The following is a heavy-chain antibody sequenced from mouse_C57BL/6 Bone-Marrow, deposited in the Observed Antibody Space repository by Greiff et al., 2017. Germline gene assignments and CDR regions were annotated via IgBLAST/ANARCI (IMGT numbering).Heavy chain of an antibody. CDR2: IDPENGDT. CDR3: STSTMITSMDY. V-gene: IGHV14-4*01. Sequence: EVQLQQSGAELVRPGASVKLSCTASGFTIKDDYMPWLKQRPEQSLEWIGWIDPENGDTSSASQFQGRATITADTSANKAYLQLSSLTSEDTAVYYCSTSTMITSMDYWGQGTLVTVAS. J-gene: IGHJ4*01. D-gene: IGHD2-4*01. CDR1: GFTIKDDY.